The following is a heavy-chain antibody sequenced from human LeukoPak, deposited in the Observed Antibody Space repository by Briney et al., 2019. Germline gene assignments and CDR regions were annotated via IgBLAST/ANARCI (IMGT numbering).Heavy chain of an antibody. V-gene: IGHV4-59*01. Sequence: SETLSLTCTVSGGSISSYYWSWIRQPPGKGLEWIGYIYYSGSTNYNPSLKSRVTISVDTSKNQFSLKLSSVTAADTAVYYCAKLGDYGDYSDAFDIWGQGTMVTVSS. D-gene: IGHD4-17*01. CDR1: GGSISSYY. CDR3: AKLGDYGDYSDAFDI. CDR2: IYYSGST. J-gene: IGHJ3*02.